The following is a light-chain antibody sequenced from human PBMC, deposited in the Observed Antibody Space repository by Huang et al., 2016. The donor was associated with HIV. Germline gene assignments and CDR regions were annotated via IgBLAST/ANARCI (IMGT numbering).Light chain of an antibody. CDR3: QHSDGLSPLT. V-gene: IGKV1-8*01. J-gene: IGKJ4*01. CDR1: QNVGTS. Sequence: IRMTQSPSPLSASTGDRVTSTCRASQNVGTSLAWYQQRPGRAPVLLIYDASTLQRGVPSRFSGSGSRTVFTLTIGCLQVEDAATYYCQHSDGLSPLTFGGGT. CDR2: DAS.